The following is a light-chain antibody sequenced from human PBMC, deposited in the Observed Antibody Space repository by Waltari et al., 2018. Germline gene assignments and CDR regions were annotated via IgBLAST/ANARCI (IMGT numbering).Light chain of an antibody. CDR3: MQARQTPWT. CDR1: QSLLHSSGYTF. V-gene: IGKV2-28*01. CDR2: LVS. J-gene: IGKJ1*01. Sequence: DNEMTQSPLFLLVTTGEQAPISCRSSQSLLHSSGYTFLDWYLQKPGQSPQLLIYLVSNRHSGVPDRFSGSGSGTDFTLKISRVEAEDFGVYYCMQARQTPWTFGQGTKVEIK.